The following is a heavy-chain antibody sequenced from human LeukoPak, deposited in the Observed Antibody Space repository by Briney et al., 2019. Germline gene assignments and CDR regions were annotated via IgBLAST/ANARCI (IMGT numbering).Heavy chain of an antibody. Sequence: GRSLRLSCAASGFTFSSYGMHWVRQAPGKGLEWGAVISYDGSNKYYADSVKGRFTISRDNSKNTLYLQMNSLRAEDTAVYYCAKGSQLLSFDYWGQGTLVTVSS. J-gene: IGHJ4*02. V-gene: IGHV3-30*18. CDR1: GFTFSSYG. CDR3: AKGSQLLSFDY. CDR2: ISYDGSNK. D-gene: IGHD2-2*01.